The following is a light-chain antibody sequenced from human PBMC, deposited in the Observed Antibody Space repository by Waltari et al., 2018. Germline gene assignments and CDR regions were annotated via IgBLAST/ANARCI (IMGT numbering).Light chain of an antibody. CDR2: AAS. J-gene: IGKJ4*01. V-gene: IGKV1-9*01. Sequence: DIQLTPSPSFLSASVGDRATITCRASQGISSYLAWYQQKLGKAPKLLIYAASTLQSGVPSRFSGSGSGTEFTLTISSLQPEDFATYYCQQLNIYPLTFGGGTKVEIK. CDR1: QGISSY. CDR3: QQLNIYPLT.